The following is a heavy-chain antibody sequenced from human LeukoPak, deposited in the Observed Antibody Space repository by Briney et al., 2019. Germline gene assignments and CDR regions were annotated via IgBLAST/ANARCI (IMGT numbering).Heavy chain of an antibody. Sequence: ASVKVSCKASGYTFTSYGIRWVRQAPGQGLDWMGWNSAYNGNTNYAQKFQGRVTMTTDTSTSTAYMELRSLRSDDTAVYYCARARGYYDSSGYYQTSHFDYWGQGTLVTVSS. V-gene: IGHV1-18*01. CDR2: NSAYNGNT. D-gene: IGHD3-22*01. CDR1: GYTFTSYG. J-gene: IGHJ4*02. CDR3: ARARGYYDSSGYYQTSHFDY.